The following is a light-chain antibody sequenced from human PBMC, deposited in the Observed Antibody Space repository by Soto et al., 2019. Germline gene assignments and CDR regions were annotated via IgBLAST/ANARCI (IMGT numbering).Light chain of an antibody. CDR1: SSDVGGYNY. J-gene: IGLJ1*01. CDR3: SSYTGSSTFV. V-gene: IGLV2-14*01. Sequence: QSALTQPASVSGSPGQSITISCTGTSSDVGGYNYVSWYQQLSGKAPKLMIYDVNNRPSGVSNRFSGSKSGNTASLTISGLQAEDEADYYCSSYTGSSTFVFGTGTKVTVL. CDR2: DVN.